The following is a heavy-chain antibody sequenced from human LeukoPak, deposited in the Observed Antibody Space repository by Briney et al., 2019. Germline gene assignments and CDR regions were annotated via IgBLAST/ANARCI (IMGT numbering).Heavy chain of an antibody. CDR3: TRDTGTTGEVKFDP. J-gene: IGHJ5*02. CDR1: GNSFGNYY. CDR2: IYTSGST. D-gene: IGHD4-17*01. V-gene: IGHV4-4*07. Sequence: EPSETLSLTRTVSGNSFGNYYWSWIRQPAGKGLEWIGRIYTSGSTTYNPSLKSRVTMSVDTSMNQFSLTLSSVTAADTAVYYCTRDTGTTGEVKFDPWGQGTLVTVSS.